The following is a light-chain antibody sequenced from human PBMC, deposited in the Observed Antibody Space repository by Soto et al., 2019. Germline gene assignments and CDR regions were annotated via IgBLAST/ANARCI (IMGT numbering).Light chain of an antibody. Sequence: EIVLTQSPGTLSLSPGERATLSCRASQSVSNSYLAWYQQRPGKVPRFLTHSASTLQSGVPSRFSATGSGTTFTLTISSLQPEDIATYYCQQLNRFPRTFGQGTKVEV. V-gene: IGKV3D-7*01. CDR1: QSVSNSY. J-gene: IGKJ1*01. CDR2: SAS. CDR3: QQLNRFPRT.